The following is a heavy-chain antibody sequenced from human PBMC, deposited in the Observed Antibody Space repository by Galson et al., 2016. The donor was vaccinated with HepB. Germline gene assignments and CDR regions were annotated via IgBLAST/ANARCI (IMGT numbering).Heavy chain of an antibody. CDR2: LIPVFGTA. Sequence: SVKVSCKASGGTFRNYAISWVRQAPGQGLEWMGGLIPVFGTAEYAPKFLGRVTITADESTRTGYMDLSSLTSEDTAVYYCAREGGYCSGGSCEGTDNWGQGTLVIVSS. CDR1: GGTFRNYA. V-gene: IGHV1-69*13. J-gene: IGHJ4*02. CDR3: AREGGYCSGGSCEGTDN. D-gene: IGHD2-15*01.